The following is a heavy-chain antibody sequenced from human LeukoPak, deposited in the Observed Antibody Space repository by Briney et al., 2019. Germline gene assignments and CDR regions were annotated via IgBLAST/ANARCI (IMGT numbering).Heavy chain of an antibody. J-gene: IGHJ3*02. Sequence: RSLRLSCAASGFTFSSYGMHWVRQAPGKGLEWVAVIWYDGSNKYYADSVKGRFTISRDNSKNTLYLQMNSLRAEDTAVYYCARESVGQDAFDIWGQGTMVTVSS. V-gene: IGHV3-30*19. CDR1: GFTFSSYG. CDR2: IWYDGSNK. CDR3: ARESVGQDAFDI.